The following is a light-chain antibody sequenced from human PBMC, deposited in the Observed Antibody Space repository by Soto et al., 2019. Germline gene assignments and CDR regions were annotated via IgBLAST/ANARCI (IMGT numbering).Light chain of an antibody. CDR2: DAS. CDR1: QSVSSNY. V-gene: IGKV3-20*01. Sequence: XIVLTQSPGTLALSPGERATLSCRASQSVSSNYLAWYQQKPGQAPRLLIYDASSRPTGIPDRFSGSGSGTDFTLTISRLEPEDFAVYYCQSYGNSPITFGQGTRLEI. CDR3: QSYGNSPIT. J-gene: IGKJ5*01.